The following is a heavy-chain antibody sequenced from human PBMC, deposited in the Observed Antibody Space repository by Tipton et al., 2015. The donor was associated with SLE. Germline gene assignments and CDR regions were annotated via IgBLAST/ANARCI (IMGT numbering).Heavy chain of an antibody. CDR2: ISAYNGNT. V-gene: IGHV1-18*01. CDR3: ARDHLSRGITMVRGGGAFDI. D-gene: IGHD3-10*01. Sequence: QSGAEVKKPGASVKVSCKASGYTFTSYGISWVRQAPGQGLEWMGWISAYNGNTNYAQKLQGRVTMTTDTSTSTAYMGLRSLRSDDTAVYDCARDHLSRGITMVRGGGAFDIWGQGTMVTVSS. J-gene: IGHJ3*02. CDR1: GYTFTSYG.